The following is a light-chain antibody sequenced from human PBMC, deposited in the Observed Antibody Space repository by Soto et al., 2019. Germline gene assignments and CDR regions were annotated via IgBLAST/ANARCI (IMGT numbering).Light chain of an antibody. CDR3: SLYTSSTLE. V-gene: IGLV2-14*01. Sequence: QSALTQPASVSRSPGQSITISCTGTSSDVGGYNYVSWYQQHPGKAPKLMIYDVSNRPSGVSNRFSGSKSGNTASLTISGLQAEHEADYYCSLYTSSTLEFGGGTKVTVL. CDR2: DVS. J-gene: IGLJ2*01. CDR1: SSDVGGYNY.